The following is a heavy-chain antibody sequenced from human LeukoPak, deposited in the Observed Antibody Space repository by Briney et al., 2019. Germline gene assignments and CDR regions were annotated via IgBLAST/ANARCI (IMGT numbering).Heavy chain of an antibody. CDR3: ARVGSHRNSGYDS. CDR2: ISSTATI. CDR1: GFTFSSYG. D-gene: IGHD5-12*01. Sequence: GGSLRLSCAASGFTFSSYGMHWVRQAPGKGLEWVSYISSTATIYYVDFLKGRFTISRDNAKNSLYLQMNSLRAEDTAVYYCARVGSHRNSGYDSWGQGTLVTVSS. V-gene: IGHV3-48*04. J-gene: IGHJ5*01.